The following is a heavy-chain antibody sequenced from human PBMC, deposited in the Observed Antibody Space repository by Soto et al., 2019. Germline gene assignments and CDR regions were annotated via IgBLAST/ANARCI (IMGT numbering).Heavy chain of an antibody. D-gene: IGHD2-15*01. CDR3: ARDIVVVVAATWPGYGMDV. CDR2: IGIGSSTK. V-gene: IGHV3-48*01. J-gene: IGHJ6*02. Sequence: CILQATRKGLEWVSYIGIGSSTKYYADSVKGRFTISRDNAKNSLYLQMNSLRAEDTAVYYCARDIVVVVAATWPGYGMDVWGHGTTVTVSS.